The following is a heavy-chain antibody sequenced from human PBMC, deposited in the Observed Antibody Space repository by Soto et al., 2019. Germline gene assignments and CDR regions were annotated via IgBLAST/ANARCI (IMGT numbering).Heavy chain of an antibody. CDR2: ISAYNGNT. CDR1: GYTFTSYG. V-gene: IGHV1-18*01. J-gene: IGHJ4*02. D-gene: IGHD1-26*01. CDR3: AKNLIVGPTPPYYFDY. Sequence: QVQLVQSGAEVKKPGASVKVSCKASGYTFTSYGISWVRQAPGQGLEWMGWISAYNGNTNYAQKLQGRVIMTTDTSTRAAYMELRSLRSDDTAVYYCAKNLIVGPTPPYYFDYWGQGPLVTVSS.